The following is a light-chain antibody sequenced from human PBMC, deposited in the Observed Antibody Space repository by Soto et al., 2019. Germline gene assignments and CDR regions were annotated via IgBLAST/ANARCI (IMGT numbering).Light chain of an antibody. V-gene: IGKV3-20*01. CDR2: GAS. CDR1: QSVSSSF. Sequence: EIVLTQSPGTLSLSPGERATLSCRASQSVSSSFLAWYQQKVGQAPRLLIYGASSRATGIPDRFSGSGSGTDFTLNISRLEPEDFAVYYCQQYGSSPRTVGQGPRLEIK. CDR3: QQYGSSPRT. J-gene: IGKJ5*01.